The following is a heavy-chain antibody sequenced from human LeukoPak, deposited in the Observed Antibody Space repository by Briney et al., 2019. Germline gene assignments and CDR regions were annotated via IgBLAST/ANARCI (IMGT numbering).Heavy chain of an antibody. D-gene: IGHD2-2*01. Sequence: PSETLSLSCTVSGVSISTRTYNWDWIRQPPGKGLEWIGSIHYSGSAYYNPSLKRRVTISVDTSKNQFSQKPTSVTAADTAVYYCASSLGYCYTTTCDVDYWGQGPLVTVSS. CDR2: IHYSGSA. V-gene: IGHV4-39*01. CDR1: GVSISTRTYN. CDR3: ASSLGYCYTTTCDVDY. J-gene: IGHJ4*02.